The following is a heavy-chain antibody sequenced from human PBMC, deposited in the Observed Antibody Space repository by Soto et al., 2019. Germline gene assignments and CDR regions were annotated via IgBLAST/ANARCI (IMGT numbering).Heavy chain of an antibody. Sequence: DSVKVSCKASGYTFTGYYMHWVRQAPGQGLEWMGWINPNSGGTNYAQKFQGRVTMTRDTSISTAYMELSRLRSDDTAAYYCAISMTTVVTSRGAFDIWGQGTMVTVSS. J-gene: IGHJ3*02. D-gene: IGHD4-17*01. CDR2: INPNSGGT. CDR1: GYTFTGYY. CDR3: AISMTTVVTSRGAFDI. V-gene: IGHV1-2*02.